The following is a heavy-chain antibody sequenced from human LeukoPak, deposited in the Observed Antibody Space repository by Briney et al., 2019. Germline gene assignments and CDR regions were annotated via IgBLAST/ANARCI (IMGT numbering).Heavy chain of an antibody. CDR1: GFTLSTYW. J-gene: IGHJ4*02. V-gene: IGHV3-7*01. CDR3: ARDLVVYSIHNDY. Sequence: GGSLRLSCAASGFTLSTYWMTWVRRAPGKGLEWVANIKKDGSEKNYVDSVKGRFTISRDNAKNSLYLQRNSLRAEETAFYYGARDLVVYSIHNDYWGQGPLVTVSS. CDR2: IKKDGSEK. D-gene: IGHD2-8*02.